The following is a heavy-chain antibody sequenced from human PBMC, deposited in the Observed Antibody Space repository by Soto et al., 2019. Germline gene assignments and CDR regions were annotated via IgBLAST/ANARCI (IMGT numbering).Heavy chain of an antibody. J-gene: IGHJ4*02. D-gene: IGHD6-25*01. CDR3: AKVPSVSYAADGFDS. CDR1: GFTFSSYG. V-gene: IGHV3-30*18. Sequence: SGGSLRLSCAASGFTFSSYGIHWVRQAPGKGLEWVALISYDGSDKYYADSVKGRFTISRDNSKNTLYLQMNSLRAEDTAVYYCAKVPSVSYAADGFDSWGQGTLVTVSS. CDR2: ISYDGSDK.